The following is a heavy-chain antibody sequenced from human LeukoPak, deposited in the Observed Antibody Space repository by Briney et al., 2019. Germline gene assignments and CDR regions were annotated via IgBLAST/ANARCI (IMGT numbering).Heavy chain of an antibody. CDR3: ARGRSHGDGSGSYYGYFDY. CDR2: ISAYNGNT. Sequence: GASVKVSCKASGYTFTNYGISWVRQAPGQGLEWMGWISAYNGNTNYAQKLQGRVTVTTDISTSTAYMELRSLRSDDTAVYYCARGRSHGDGSGSYYGYFDYWGQGTLVTVSS. V-gene: IGHV1-18*01. CDR1: GYTFTNYG. J-gene: IGHJ4*02. D-gene: IGHD3-10*01.